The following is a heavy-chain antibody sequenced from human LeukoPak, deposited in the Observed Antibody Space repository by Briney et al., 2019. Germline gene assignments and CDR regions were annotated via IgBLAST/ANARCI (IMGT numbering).Heavy chain of an antibody. V-gene: IGHV4-34*01. J-gene: IGHJ4*02. CDR2: INHSGST. CDR3: ARAVTMVRGVIIRSVDY. D-gene: IGHD3-10*01. CDR1: GGSFSGYY. Sequence: SETLSLTCAVYGGSFSGYYWSWIRQPPGKGLEWIGEINHSGSTNYNPSLKSRVTISVDTSKNQFSLKLSSVTAADTAVYYCARAVTMVRGVIIRSVDYWGQGTLVTVPS.